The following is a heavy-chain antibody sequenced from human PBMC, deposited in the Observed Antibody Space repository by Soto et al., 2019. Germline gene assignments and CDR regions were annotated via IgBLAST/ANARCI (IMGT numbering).Heavy chain of an antibody. D-gene: IGHD3-3*01. J-gene: IGHJ6*02. CDR3: ARSLRYYDFWSGPYYYYGMDV. CDR1: GGTFSSYA. CDR2: IIPIFGTA. Sequence: ASVKVSCKASGGTFSSYAISWVRQAPGQGLEWMGGIIPIFGTANYAQKFQGRVTITADESTSTAYMELSSLRSEDTAVYYCARSLRYYDFWSGPYYYYGMDVWGQGTTVTAP. V-gene: IGHV1-69*13.